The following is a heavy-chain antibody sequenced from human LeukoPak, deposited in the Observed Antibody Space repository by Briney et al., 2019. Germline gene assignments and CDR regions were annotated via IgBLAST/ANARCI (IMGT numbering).Heavy chain of an antibody. V-gene: IGHV1-18*04. J-gene: IGHJ4*02. Sequence: GASVTVSCKASGYTFTSYGISWVRQAPGQGLEWMGWISAYNGNTNYAQKLQGRVTMTTDTSTSTAYMELRSLRSDDTVVYYCARARAAGTPTLFDYWGQGTLVTVSS. D-gene: IGHD6-13*01. CDR3: ARARAAGTPTLFDY. CDR2: ISAYNGNT. CDR1: GYTFTSYG.